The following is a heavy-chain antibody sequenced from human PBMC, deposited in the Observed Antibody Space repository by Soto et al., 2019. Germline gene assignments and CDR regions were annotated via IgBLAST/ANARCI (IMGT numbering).Heavy chain of an antibody. CDR1: GGSISSGGYY. V-gene: IGHV4-31*03. J-gene: IGHJ3*02. Sequence: SETLSLTCTVSGGSISSGGYYWSWIRQHPGKGLEWIGYIYYSGSTYYNPSLKSRVTISVDTSKNQFSLKLSSVTAADTAVYYCARGMTTVIVRGFDIWGQGTMVTVSS. CDR2: IYYSGST. CDR3: ARGMTTVIVRGFDI. D-gene: IGHD4-17*01.